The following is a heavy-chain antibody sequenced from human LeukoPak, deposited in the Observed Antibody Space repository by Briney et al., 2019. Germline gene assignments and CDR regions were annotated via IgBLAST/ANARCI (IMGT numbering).Heavy chain of an antibody. D-gene: IGHD6-13*01. CDR1: GFTFSGSA. CDR3: ARDSHSIAAAKDP. J-gene: IGHJ5*02. Sequence: GGSLRLSCAASGFTFSGSALHWVRQASGKGLEWVGRIRSTANGYATAYAASVKGRFTISRDDSKNTAYLQMDSLKTEDTAVYYCARDSHSIAAAKDPWGQGTLVTVSS. CDR2: IRSTANGYAT. V-gene: IGHV3-73*01.